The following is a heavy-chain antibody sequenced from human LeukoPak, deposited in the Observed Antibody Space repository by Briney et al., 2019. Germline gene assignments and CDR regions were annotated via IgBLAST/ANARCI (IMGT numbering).Heavy chain of an antibody. D-gene: IGHD2-15*01. J-gene: IGHJ5*02. CDR1: GGSISSYY. CDR2: IYYSGST. V-gene: IGHV4-59*08. Sequence: SETLSLTCTVSGGSISSYYWSWIRQPPGKGLEWIGYIYYSGSTNYNPSLKSRVTISVDTSKNQFSLKLSSVTAADTAVYYCANYRSGGSCYSGGAGWFGPWAREPWSPSPQ. CDR3: ANYRSGGSCYSGGAGWFGP.